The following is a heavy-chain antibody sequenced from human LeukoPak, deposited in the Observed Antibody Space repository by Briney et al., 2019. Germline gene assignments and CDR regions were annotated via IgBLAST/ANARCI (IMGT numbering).Heavy chain of an antibody. J-gene: IGHJ4*02. CDR3: ASAIDYDFALDY. V-gene: IGHV1-24*01. Sequence: PGASVKVSCKVSGYTLTELSMHWVRQAPGKGLEWMGGFDPEDDETIYAQKFQGRVTMTEDTSTDTAYMELSSLRSEDTAVYYCASAIDYDFALDYWGQGTLVTVSS. CDR1: GYTLTELS. CDR2: FDPEDDET. D-gene: IGHD4-17*01.